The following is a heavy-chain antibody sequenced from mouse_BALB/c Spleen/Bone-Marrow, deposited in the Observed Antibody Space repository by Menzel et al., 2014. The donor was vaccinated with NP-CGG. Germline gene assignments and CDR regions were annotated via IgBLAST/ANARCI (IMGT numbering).Heavy chain of an antibody. CDR3: ARKKRNYGNYYWFPY. CDR1: GYTFTDYW. CDR2: IDTSDSYA. V-gene: IGHV1-69*01. D-gene: IGHD2-1*01. Sequence: LVESGAELVMPGASVKMSYKASGYTFTDYWIHWVKQRPGQGLEWIGAIDTSDSYASYNQKFKGKATLTVDESSSTAYMQLNSLTSEDSAVYYCARKKRNYGNYYWFPYWGQGTLVTVSA. J-gene: IGHJ3*01.